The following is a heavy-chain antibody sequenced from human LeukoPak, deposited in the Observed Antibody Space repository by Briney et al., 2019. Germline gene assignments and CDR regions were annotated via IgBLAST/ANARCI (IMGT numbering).Heavy chain of an antibody. V-gene: IGHV5-51*01. J-gene: IGHJ4*02. CDR3: ARSEGEWELLRYFDY. CDR2: IYPGDSDT. Sequence: GESLQISCKGSGYSFTSYWIGWVRQMPGKGLEWMGIIYPGDSDTRYSPSFQGQVTISADKSISTAYLQWSSLKASDTAMYYCARSEGEWELLRYFDYWGQGTLVTVSS. CDR1: GYSFTSYW. D-gene: IGHD1-26*01.